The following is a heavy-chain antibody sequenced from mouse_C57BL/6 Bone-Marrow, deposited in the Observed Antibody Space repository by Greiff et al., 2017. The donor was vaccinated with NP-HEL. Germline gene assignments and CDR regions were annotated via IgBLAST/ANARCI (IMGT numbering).Heavy chain of an antibody. D-gene: IGHD1-1*01. CDR2: IYPRSGNT. V-gene: IGHV1-81*01. CDR1: GYTFTSYG. Sequence: QVQLQQSGAELARPGASVKLSCKASGYTFTSYGISWVKQRTGQGLEWIGEIYPRSGNTYYNEKFKGKATLTADKSSSTAYMELRSLTSEDSAVYVCAREGYGSSHWYFDVWGTGTTVTVSS. CDR3: AREGYGSSHWYFDV. J-gene: IGHJ1*03.